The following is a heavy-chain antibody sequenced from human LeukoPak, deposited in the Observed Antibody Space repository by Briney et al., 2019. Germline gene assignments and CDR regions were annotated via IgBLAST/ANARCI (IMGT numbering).Heavy chain of an antibody. J-gene: IGHJ6*03. Sequence: GGSLRLSCAASGFTFSSYAMHWVRQAPGKGLEYVSAISSNGGSTYYANSVKGRFTISRDNSKNTLYLQMGSLRAEDMAVYYCARDMAAAVPGGYYYYMDVWGKGTTVTVS. D-gene: IGHD6-13*01. CDR1: GFTFSSYA. CDR2: ISSNGGST. V-gene: IGHV3-64*01. CDR3: ARDMAAAVPGGYYYYMDV.